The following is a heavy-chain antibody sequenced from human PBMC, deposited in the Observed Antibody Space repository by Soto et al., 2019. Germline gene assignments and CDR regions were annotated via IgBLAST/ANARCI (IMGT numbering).Heavy chain of an antibody. J-gene: IGHJ3*01. CDR3: ARDSPMTTGTIQRVDAFDL. Sequence: QVQLVESGGGVVQPGRSLRLSCAASGFTFSSYGMHWVRQAPGKGLEWVAVIWYDGSNKYYADSVKGRFTISRDNSKNQLYLQMNSLRAEETAVYYCARDSPMTTGTIQRVDAFDLWGQGTMVTVSS. V-gene: IGHV3-33*01. CDR1: GFTFSSYG. D-gene: IGHD4-17*01. CDR2: IWYDGSNK.